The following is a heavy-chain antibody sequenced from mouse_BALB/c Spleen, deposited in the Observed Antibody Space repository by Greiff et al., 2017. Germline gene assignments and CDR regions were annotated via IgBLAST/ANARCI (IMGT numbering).Heavy chain of an antibody. J-gene: IGHJ3*01. CDR1: GFSLTSYG. D-gene: IGHD1-1*01. CDR3: ARELLSWFAY. Sequence: VMLVESGPGLVAPSQSLSITCTVSGFSLTSYGVHWVRQPPGKGLEWLGVIWAGGSTNYNSALMSRLSISKDNSKSQVFLKMNSLQTDDTAMYYYARELLSWFAYWGQGTLVTVSA. V-gene: IGHV2-9*02. CDR2: IWAGGST.